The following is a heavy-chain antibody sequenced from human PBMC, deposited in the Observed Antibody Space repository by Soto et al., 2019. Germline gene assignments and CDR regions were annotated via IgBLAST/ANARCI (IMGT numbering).Heavy chain of an antibody. V-gene: IGHV3-13*01. Sequence: EVQLVESGGDLVQPGGSLRLSCAASGFTFSNYDMHWVRQATGKGLEWVSAIGTAGDTYYPGSVKGRFTISRENAKNSLYLQMNSLRGGDTAVYYCARTNSGGVVDYWGQGTLVTVSS. D-gene: IGHD3-16*01. CDR1: GFTFSNYD. CDR3: ARTNSGGVVDY. CDR2: IGTAGDT. J-gene: IGHJ4*02.